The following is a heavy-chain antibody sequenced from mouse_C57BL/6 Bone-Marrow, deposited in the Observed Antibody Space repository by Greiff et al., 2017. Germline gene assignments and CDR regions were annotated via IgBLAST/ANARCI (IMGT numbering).Heavy chain of an antibody. V-gene: IGHV1-64*01. CDR2: IHPNSGST. J-gene: IGHJ4*01. D-gene: IGHD1-1*01. Sequence: VKLQESGAELVKPGASVKLSCKASGYTFTSYWMHWVKQRPGQGLEWIGMIHPNSGSTNYNEKFKSKATLTVDKSSSTAYMQLSSLTSEDSAVYYCAREGYYYYAMDYWGQGTSVTVSS. CDR1: GYTFTSYW. CDR3: AREGYYYYAMDY.